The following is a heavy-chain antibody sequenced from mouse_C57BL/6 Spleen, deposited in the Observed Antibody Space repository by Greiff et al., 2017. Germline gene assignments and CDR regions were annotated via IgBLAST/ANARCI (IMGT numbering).Heavy chain of an antibody. CDR2: IYPGDGDT. CDR3: ARAYYSNYIFAY. CDR1: GYAISSSW. J-gene: IGHJ3*01. Sequence: VNVVESGPELVKPGASVQISCKASGYAISSSWMNWVKQRPGKGLEWIGRIYPGDGDTNYNGKFKGKATLTADKSSSTAYMQLSSLTSEDSAVYFCARAYYSNYIFAYWGQGTLVTVSA. V-gene: IGHV1-82*01. D-gene: IGHD2-5*01.